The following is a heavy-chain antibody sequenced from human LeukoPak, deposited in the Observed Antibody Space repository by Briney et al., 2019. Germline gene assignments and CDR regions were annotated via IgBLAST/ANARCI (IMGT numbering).Heavy chain of an antibody. CDR2: IIPSFGTA. CDR1: GGTFSSYG. CDR3: ARLSTGGYYYGSGFDY. V-gene: IGHV1-69*01. J-gene: IGHJ4*02. Sequence: ASVTVSCKASGGTFSSYGISWVRQAPGQGLEWMGGIIPSFGTANYAQKFQGKVTITADESTSTAYMELSSLRSEDTAVYYCARLSTGGYYYGSGFDYWGQGTLVTVSS. D-gene: IGHD3-10*01.